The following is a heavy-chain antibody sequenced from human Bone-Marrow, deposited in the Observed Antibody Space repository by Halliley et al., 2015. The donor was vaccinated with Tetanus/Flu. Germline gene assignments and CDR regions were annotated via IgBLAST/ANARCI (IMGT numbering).Heavy chain of an antibody. J-gene: IGHJ4*02. CDR3: ARDGDKGWDLDY. D-gene: IGHD6-19*01. Sequence: WISYISVGGDIISYADSVRGRFSISRDNGKNSFYLQMNSLRVEDTAVYYCARDGDKGWDLDYWGQGTLVTVSS. V-gene: IGHV3-48*03. CDR2: ISVGGDII.